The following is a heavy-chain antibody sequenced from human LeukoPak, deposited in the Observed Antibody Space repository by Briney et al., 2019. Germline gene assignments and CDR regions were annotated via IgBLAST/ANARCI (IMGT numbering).Heavy chain of an antibody. CDR3: AKGYYYDSSGYLEGVDY. J-gene: IGHJ4*02. V-gene: IGHV3-30*02. Sequence: SGGSLRLSCAASGFTFSSYGMHWVRQAPGKGLEWVAFIRYDGSNKYYADSVKGRFTIPRDNSKNTLYLQMNSLRAEDTAVYYCAKGYYYDSSGYLEGVDYWGQGTLVTVSS. D-gene: IGHD3-22*01. CDR1: GFTFSSYG. CDR2: IRYDGSNK.